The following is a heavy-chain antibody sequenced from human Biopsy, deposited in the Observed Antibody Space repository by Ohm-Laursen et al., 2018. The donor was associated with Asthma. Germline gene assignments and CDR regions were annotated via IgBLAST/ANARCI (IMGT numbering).Heavy chain of an antibody. Sequence: GSLRLSCAASGFTFSGYAMSWARQAPGKGLEWVSTISPDGRGAHGPDSFRGRFTISRDNSRDTLYLQMRSLRADDTAVYYCVKDTVEDRGGYYTFDVWGQGTKVTVSS. CDR1: GFTFSGYA. CDR2: ISPDGRGA. D-gene: IGHD3-22*01. J-gene: IGHJ3*01. V-gene: IGHV3-23*01. CDR3: VKDTVEDRGGYYTFDV.